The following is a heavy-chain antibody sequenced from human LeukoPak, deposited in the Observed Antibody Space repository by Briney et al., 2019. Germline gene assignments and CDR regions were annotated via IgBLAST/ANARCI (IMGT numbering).Heavy chain of an antibody. D-gene: IGHD6-19*01. Sequence: SETLSLTCTVSGGSISSSSYYWGWIRQPPGKGLEWIGSIYYSGSTYYNPSLKSRVIISVDMSKNQFSLQLSSVTAADTAVYYCARHVEVYSSGLYYWGQGTLVTVSS. CDR1: GGSISSSSYY. CDR3: ARHVEVYSSGLYY. J-gene: IGHJ4*02. CDR2: IYYSGST. V-gene: IGHV4-39*01.